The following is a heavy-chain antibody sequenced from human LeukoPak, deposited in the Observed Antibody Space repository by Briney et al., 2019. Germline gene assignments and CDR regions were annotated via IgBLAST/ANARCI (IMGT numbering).Heavy chain of an antibody. CDR2: IGTAGDT. CDR3: AGNLGYYYGSEFPYGMDV. V-gene: IGHV3-13*01. D-gene: IGHD3-10*01. Sequence: GGSLRLSCAASGFTFSRKGLEWVSAIGTAGDTYYPGSVKGRFTISRENAKNSLYPQMNSLRAGDTAVYYCAGNLGYYYGSEFPYGMDVWGQGTTVTVSS. CDR1: GFTFS. J-gene: IGHJ6*02.